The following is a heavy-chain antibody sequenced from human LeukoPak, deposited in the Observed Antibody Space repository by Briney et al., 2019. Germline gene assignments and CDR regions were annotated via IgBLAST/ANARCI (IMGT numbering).Heavy chain of an antibody. J-gene: IGHJ4*02. CDR1: GFTFSNYW. D-gene: IGHD1-26*01. V-gene: IGHV3-74*01. CDR3: ARAPVGATCFDY. Sequence: GGSLRLSCAASGFTFSNYWMHWVRQAPGKGLVWVSRINSDGSSTSYADSVKGRFTISRDNAKNTLYLQMNSLRAEDTAVYYCARAPVGATCFDYWGQGTLVTVSS. CDR2: INSDGSST.